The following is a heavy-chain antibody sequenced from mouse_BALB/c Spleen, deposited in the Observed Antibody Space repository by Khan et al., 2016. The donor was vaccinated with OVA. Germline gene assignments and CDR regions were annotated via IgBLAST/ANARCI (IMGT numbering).Heavy chain of an antibody. CDR3: ARDYGSLYWFFDV. J-gene: IGHJ1*01. CDR1: GISITSGNYR. CDR2: IYYSGTV. D-gene: IGHD1-1*01. Sequence: VQLQQPGPGLVKPSQTVSLTCTVTGISITSGNYRWSWIRQFPGNKLEWIGNIYYSGTVTYNPSLTSRTTITRDTSKNQFFLEMNSLTAEDTATYDCARDYGSLYWFFDVWGAGTTVTVSS. V-gene: IGHV3-5*02.